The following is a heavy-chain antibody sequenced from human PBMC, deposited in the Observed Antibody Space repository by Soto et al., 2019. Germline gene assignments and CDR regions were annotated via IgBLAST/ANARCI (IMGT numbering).Heavy chain of an antibody. D-gene: IGHD5-12*01. CDR3: AGGSGYDYGGGAQPDY. CDR2: IIPIFGTA. Sequence: QVQLVQSGAEVKKPGSSVKVSCKASGGTFSSYAISWVRQAPGQGLEWMGGIIPIFGTANYAQKFQGRVTIAADESTSTAYMELRSLSCEETAVYYWAGGSGYDYGGGAQPDYWGQGTLVTVSS. V-gene: IGHV1-69*01. J-gene: IGHJ4*02. CDR1: GGTFSSYA.